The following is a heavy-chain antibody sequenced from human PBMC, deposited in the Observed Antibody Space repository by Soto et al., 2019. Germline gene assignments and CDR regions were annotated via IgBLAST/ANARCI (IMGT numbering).Heavy chain of an antibody. CDR1: GFTFSSYS. D-gene: IGHD3-3*01. J-gene: IGHJ6*02. CDR3: AASTIFGVVIHYYYYYGMDV. CDR2: ISSSSSYI. Sequence: GSLRLSCAASGFTFSSYSMNWVRQAPGKGLEWVSSISSSSSYIYYADSEKGRFTISRDNAKNSLYLQMNSLRAEDTAVYYCAASTIFGVVIHYYYYYGMDVWGQGTTVTVSS. V-gene: IGHV3-21*01.